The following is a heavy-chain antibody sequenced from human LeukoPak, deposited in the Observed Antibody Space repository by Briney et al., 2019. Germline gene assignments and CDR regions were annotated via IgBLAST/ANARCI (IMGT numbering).Heavy chain of an antibody. CDR1: GFTFSSYW. CDR3: AKDSDSGYDPYYYYYMDV. D-gene: IGHD5-12*01. J-gene: IGHJ6*03. CDR2: IRYDGSNK. V-gene: IGHV3-30*02. Sequence: GGSLRLSCAASGFTFSSYWMNWVRQAPGKGLEWVAFIRYDGSNKYYADSVKGRFTISRDNSKNTLYLQMNSLRAEDTAVYYCAKDSDSGYDPYYYYYMDVWGKGTTVTISS.